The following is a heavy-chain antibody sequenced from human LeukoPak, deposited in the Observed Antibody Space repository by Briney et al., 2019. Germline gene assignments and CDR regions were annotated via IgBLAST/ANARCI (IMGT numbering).Heavy chain of an antibody. V-gene: IGHV3-48*03. CDR1: GFTFCSYE. CDR3: AELGITMIGGV. D-gene: IGHD3-22*01. J-gene: IGHJ6*01. CDR2: ISRRGSPI. Sequence: GGSLRVSCSDSGFTFCSYEIYWVPQAAGQGPEGVSYISRRGSPIYYADSVKGRFTISRDNAKNPLYLQMNSLRAEDTAVYYCAELGITMIGGVWGKGATVTISS.